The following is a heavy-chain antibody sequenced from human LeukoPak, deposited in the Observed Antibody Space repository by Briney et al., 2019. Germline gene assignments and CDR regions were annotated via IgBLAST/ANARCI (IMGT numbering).Heavy chain of an antibody. CDR3: ARDLGQYYDTSDNWFDP. D-gene: IGHD3-22*01. CDR1: GFTFSNYW. V-gene: IGHV3-74*01. J-gene: IGHJ5*02. CDR2: INSGGINT. Sequence: GGSLRLSCAASGFTFSNYWMHWVRQAPGKGLVWVSRINSGGINTSYADSVKGRFTISRDNAKNTLNLQMNSLRAEDTAVYYCARDLGQYYDTSDNWFDPWGQGTLVTVSS.